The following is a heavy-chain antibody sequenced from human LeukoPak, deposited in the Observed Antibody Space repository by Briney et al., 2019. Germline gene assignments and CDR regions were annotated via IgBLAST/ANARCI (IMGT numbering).Heavy chain of an antibody. CDR1: GFTFSSYW. CDR2: IKQDGSEK. CDR3: ARPGLPRSPLAEYFQH. D-gene: IGHD3/OR15-3a*01. V-gene: IGHV3-7*03. J-gene: IGHJ1*01. Sequence: PGGSLRLSCAASGFTFSSYWMSWVRQAPGKGLEWVANIKQDGSEKYYVDSVKGRFTISRDNAKNSLYLQMNSLRAEDTAVYYCARPGLPRSPLAEYFQHWGQGTLVTVSS.